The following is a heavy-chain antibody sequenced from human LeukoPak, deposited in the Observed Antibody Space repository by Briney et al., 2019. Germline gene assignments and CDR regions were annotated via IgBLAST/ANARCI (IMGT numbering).Heavy chain of an antibody. CDR3: TRGSLSGSSRDY. CDR2: MNPNTGDT. Sequence: ASVRVSCKASGYAFTGYDINWVRQGPGQGLEWMGWMNPNTGDTGYAQKFQGRLTMTRNTSIDTAYMELSGLRSEDTAIYYCTRGSLSGSSRDYWGQGTLVTVSS. D-gene: IGHD1-26*01. V-gene: IGHV1-8*01. J-gene: IGHJ4*02. CDR1: GYAFTGYD.